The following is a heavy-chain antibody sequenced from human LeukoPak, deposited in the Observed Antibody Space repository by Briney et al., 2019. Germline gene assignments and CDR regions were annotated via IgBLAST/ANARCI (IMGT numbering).Heavy chain of an antibody. CDR3: TRDWHSSGINWFDP. J-gene: IGHJ5*02. D-gene: IGHD3-22*01. CDR1: GGSFSGYY. CDR2: INHSGST. Sequence: SETLSLTCAVYGGSFSGYYWSWTRQPPGKGLEWIGEINHSGSTNYNPSLKSRVTISVDTSKNQFSLKLSSVTAADTAVYYCTRDWHSSGINWFDPWGQGTLVTVSS. V-gene: IGHV4-34*01.